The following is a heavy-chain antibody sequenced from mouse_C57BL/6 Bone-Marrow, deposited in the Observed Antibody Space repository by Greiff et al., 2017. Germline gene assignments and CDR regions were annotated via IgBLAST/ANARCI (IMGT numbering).Heavy chain of an antibody. CDR1: GFNIKDDY. Sequence: VQLQQSGAELVRPGASVKLSCTASGFNIKDDYMHWVKQRPEQGLEWIGWIAPENGDTEYASKFQGKATITADTSSNTAYLHLGSRTSEDPAVYYCATATVVTYWYFYVWGTGTTVTVSS. CDR3: ATATVVTYWYFYV. J-gene: IGHJ1*03. V-gene: IGHV14-4*01. CDR2: IAPENGDT. D-gene: IGHD1-1*01.